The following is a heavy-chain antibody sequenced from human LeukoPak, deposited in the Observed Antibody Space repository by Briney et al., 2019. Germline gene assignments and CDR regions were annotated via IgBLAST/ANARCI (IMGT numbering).Heavy chain of an antibody. V-gene: IGHV1-2*02. Sequence: ASVKVSCKASGYTFTGCYMHWVRQAPGQGLEWMGWINPNSGGTNYAQKFQGRVTMTRDTSISTAYMELSRLRSDDTAVYYCARSQWLLLKLFDYWGQGTLVTVSS. D-gene: IGHD3-22*01. CDR3: ARSQWLLLKLFDY. J-gene: IGHJ4*02. CDR2: INPNSGGT. CDR1: GYTFTGCY.